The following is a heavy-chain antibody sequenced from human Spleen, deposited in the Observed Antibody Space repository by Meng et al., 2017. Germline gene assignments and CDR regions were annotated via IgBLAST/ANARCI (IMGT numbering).Heavy chain of an antibody. CDR1: GGSISSSSYY. D-gene: IGHD2-15*01. CDR3: ARGYCSAGTCYPSNY. V-gene: IGHV4-61*01. CDR2: IFTSGST. Sequence: QWQESGPGLVEPSDTLSLTCTLSGGSISSSSYYWSWIRQPPGKGLQYIGFIFTSGSTNYNPSLKGRVSVSLDTSRNQISLRLSPVTAADTAVYYCARGYCSAGTCYPSNYWGQGILVTVSS. J-gene: IGHJ4*02.